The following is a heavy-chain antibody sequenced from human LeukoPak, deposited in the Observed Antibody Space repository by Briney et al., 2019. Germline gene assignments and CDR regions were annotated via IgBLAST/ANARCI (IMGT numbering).Heavy chain of an antibody. Sequence: ASVKVSCKASGYTFTGYYVHWVRQVPGQGLEWMGWINPNSSATNFPQKFQGRVTLTRDTSSTTAYMELRRLRSDDTAVYYCARVFKDGYTNANFQHWGQGTLVTVSS. CDR2: INPNSSAT. V-gene: IGHV1-2*02. CDR3: ARVFKDGYTNANFQH. D-gene: IGHD5-24*01. J-gene: IGHJ1*01. CDR1: GYTFTGYY.